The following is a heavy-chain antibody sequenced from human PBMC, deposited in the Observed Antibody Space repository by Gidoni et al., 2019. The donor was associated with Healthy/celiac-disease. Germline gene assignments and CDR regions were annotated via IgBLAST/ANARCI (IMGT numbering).Heavy chain of an antibody. J-gene: IGHJ5*02. CDR1: GGSFRCYY. CDR2: INHSGST. V-gene: IGHV4-34*01. CDR3: ARSKAYYDYIWGSYRSNWFDP. Sequence: QVQLQQWGAGLLKPSETLSLTCAVYGGSFRCYYWRWIRQPPGKGLEWIGEINHSGSTNYNPSLKSRVTISVDTSKNQFSLKLSSVTAADTAVYYCARSKAYYDYIWGSYRSNWFDPWGQGTLVTVSS. D-gene: IGHD3-16*02.